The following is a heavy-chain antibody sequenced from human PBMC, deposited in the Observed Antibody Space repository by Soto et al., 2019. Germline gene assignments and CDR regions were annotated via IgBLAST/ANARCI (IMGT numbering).Heavy chain of an antibody. D-gene: IGHD4-17*01. J-gene: IGHJ4*02. CDR2: IYHSGST. Sequence: QVQLQESGPGLVKPSGTLSLTCAVSSGSVSSSYWWSWVRQPPGMGLEWIGEIYHSGSTNYNPSLKIRVTISIDKSKNQFSLKLSSVTAADTAVYYCARGGDYRFDYWGQGTLVTVSS. CDR1: SGSVSSSYW. CDR3: ARGGDYRFDY. V-gene: IGHV4-4*02.